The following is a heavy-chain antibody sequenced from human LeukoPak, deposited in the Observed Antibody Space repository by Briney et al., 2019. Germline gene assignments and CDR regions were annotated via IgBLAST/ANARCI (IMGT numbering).Heavy chain of an antibody. J-gene: IGHJ4*02. Sequence: PSETLSLTCTVSGGSITDYYWSWIRQPLGKGLEWIGYIYHSGSTNYKPSLKSRVTISVDTSKNQFSLKLNSVTAADTAVYYCAGIFTDSGGYYSEYWGQGTLVTVSS. V-gene: IGHV4-59*01. CDR3: AGIFTDSGGYYSEY. CDR1: GGSITDYY. D-gene: IGHD3-22*01. CDR2: IYHSGST.